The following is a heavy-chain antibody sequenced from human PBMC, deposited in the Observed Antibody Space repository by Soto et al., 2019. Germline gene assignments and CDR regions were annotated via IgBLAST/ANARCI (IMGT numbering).Heavy chain of an antibody. CDR3: ARLVYYDFWSGYPRDGMDV. D-gene: IGHD3-3*01. J-gene: IGHJ6*02. CDR2: IYFSGRT. V-gene: IGHV4-39*01. Sequence: SETLSLTCTVSGDSVDTSNYYWGWIRQPPGKGLEWIGSIYFSGRTYYNPSLKSRVITSVDTAQNQFSLKLTSVTAADTAVYYCARLVYYDFWSGYPRDGMDVWGQGTTVTVSS. CDR1: GDSVDTSNYY.